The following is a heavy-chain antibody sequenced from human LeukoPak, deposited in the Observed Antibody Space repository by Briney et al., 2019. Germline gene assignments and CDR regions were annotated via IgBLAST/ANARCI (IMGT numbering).Heavy chain of an antibody. CDR2: INPNSGGT. Sequence: ASVKVSCKASGGTFNSYAISWVRQAPGQGLEWMGWINPNSGGTNYAQKFQGWVTMTRDTSISTAYMELSRLRSDDTAVYYCARLGYSYGYGLFDYWGQGTLVTVSS. J-gene: IGHJ4*02. CDR3: ARLGYSYGYGLFDY. D-gene: IGHD5-18*01. CDR1: GGTFNSYA. V-gene: IGHV1-2*04.